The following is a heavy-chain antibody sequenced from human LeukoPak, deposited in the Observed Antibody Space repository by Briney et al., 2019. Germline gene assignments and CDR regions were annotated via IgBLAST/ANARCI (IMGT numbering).Heavy chain of an antibody. CDR3: ARDRVGPPPSMNYDFWSGTTSYYMDV. D-gene: IGHD3-3*01. Sequence: SVKVSCKASGGTFSSYAISWVRQAPGQGLEWMGGIIPIFGTANYAQKFQGRVTITTDESTSTAYMELSSLRSEDTAVYYCARDRVGPPPSMNYDFWSGTTSYYMDVWGKGTTVTVSS. V-gene: IGHV1-69*05. CDR1: GGTFSSYA. CDR2: IIPIFGTA. J-gene: IGHJ6*03.